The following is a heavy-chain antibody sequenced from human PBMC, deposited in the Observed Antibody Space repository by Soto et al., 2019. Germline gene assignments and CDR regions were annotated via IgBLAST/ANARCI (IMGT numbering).Heavy chain of an antibody. V-gene: IGHV4-59*01. J-gene: IGHJ6*03. Sequence: PSETLSLTCTVSGGSISSYYWSWIRQPPGKGLEWIGYIYYSGSTNYNPSLKSRVTISVDTSKNQFSLKLSSVTAADTAVYYCARVESSSTGRYYYYYYYMDVWGKGTTVTVSS. CDR3: ARVESSSTGRYYYYYYYMDV. CDR1: GGSISSYY. D-gene: IGHD6-13*01. CDR2: IYYSGST.